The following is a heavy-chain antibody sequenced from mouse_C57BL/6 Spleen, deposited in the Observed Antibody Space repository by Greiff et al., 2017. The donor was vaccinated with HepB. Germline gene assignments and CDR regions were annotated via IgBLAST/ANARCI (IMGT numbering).Heavy chain of an antibody. CDR2: SDPEDGET. V-gene: IGHV14-2*01. Sequence: VQLKESGAELVKPGASVKLSCTASGFNIKDYYMHWVKQRTEQGLEWIGRSDPEDGETKYAPKFQGKATLTADTSSNTAYLQLSSLTSEDTAVYYCARWAATVVPEYFEVWGTGTTVTVSS. J-gene: IGHJ1*03. CDR3: ARWAATVVPEYFEV. D-gene: IGHD1-1*01. CDR1: GFNIKDYY.